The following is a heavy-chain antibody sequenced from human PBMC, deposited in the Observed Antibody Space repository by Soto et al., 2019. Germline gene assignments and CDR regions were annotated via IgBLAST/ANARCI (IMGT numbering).Heavy chain of an antibody. J-gene: IGHJ4*02. V-gene: IGHV4-31*03. CDR3: ARGVVRGETKGLAR. CDR1: GGSISSGGYY. CDR2: IYNTGSP. D-gene: IGHD3-10*01. Sequence: SETLSLTCTVSGGSISSGGYYWSWIRQHPGKGLEWIGYIYNTGSPYYSPSHKSRVTMSVDTSKNHFSLKVNSGTAADTAVYYCARGVVRGETKGLARGGKGTLVTVSS.